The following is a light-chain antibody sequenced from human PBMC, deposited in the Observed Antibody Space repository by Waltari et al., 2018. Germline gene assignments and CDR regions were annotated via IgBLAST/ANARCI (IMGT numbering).Light chain of an antibody. J-gene: IGKJ5*01. V-gene: IGKV3-15*01. CDR3: QQYNRWPPIT. CDR2: DAS. CDR1: QTVSSN. Sequence: EVVMTQSPATLSVFSGEGATLSCRASQTVSSNLAWYQQRPGQAPRLLIFDASTRAPSVPARFSGSGSGTEFTLTIRSLQSEDSAVYYCQQYNRWPPITFGQGTRLEIK.